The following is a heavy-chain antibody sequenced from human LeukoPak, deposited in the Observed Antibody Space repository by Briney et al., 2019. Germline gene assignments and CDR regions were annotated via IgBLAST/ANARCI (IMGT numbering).Heavy chain of an antibody. V-gene: IGHV1-18*01. J-gene: IGHJ6*03. CDR1: GDTFTSYG. D-gene: IGHD1-26*01. Sequence: ASEKVSCKASGDTFTSYGISWVRQAPGQGLEWMEWISAYNGNTNYAQKLQGRVTMTTDTSTSTAYMELRSLRSDDTAVYYCARDQLELPYYYYLDVWGKGTTVTVSS. CDR3: ARDQLELPYYYYLDV. CDR2: ISAYNGNT.